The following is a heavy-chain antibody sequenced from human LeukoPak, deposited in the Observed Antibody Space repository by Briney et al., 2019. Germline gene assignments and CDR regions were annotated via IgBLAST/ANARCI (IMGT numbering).Heavy chain of an antibody. J-gene: IGHJ4*02. Sequence: GGSLRLSCAASAFSLSPYNMNWVRQAPGKGLEWVSSISYAGTYIYYADSVKGRFTISRDNAQNSLYLQMNSLRAEDTAIYYCVRDRGTYRPIDYWGQGTLVTVSS. CDR1: AFSLSPYN. V-gene: IGHV3-21*04. CDR3: VRDRGTYRPIDY. D-gene: IGHD1-26*01. CDR2: ISYAGTYI.